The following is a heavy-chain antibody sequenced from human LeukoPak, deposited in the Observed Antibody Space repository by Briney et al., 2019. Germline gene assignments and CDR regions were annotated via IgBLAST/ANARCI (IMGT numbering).Heavy chain of an antibody. CDR3: APTDVDYFDY. Sequence: ASVKVSCKASGYPFTGYPMHRGQQAPGQGLEWMGRMNLESGGTKYAQQFQGRVTMTRDTSISTAFMELSRLRSDDTAVYYCAPTDVDYFDYWGQGTLVTVSS. CDR1: GYPFTGYP. CDR2: MNLESGGT. J-gene: IGHJ4*02. V-gene: IGHV1-2*02.